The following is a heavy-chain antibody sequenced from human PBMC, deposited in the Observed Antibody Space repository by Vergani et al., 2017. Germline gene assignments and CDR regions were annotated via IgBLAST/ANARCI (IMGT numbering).Heavy chain of an antibody. CDR2: IRNKAYGGTK. Sequence: EVQLVESGGGLVPPGRSLRLSCAASGFSFGDYSMTWVRQAPGKGLEWVAFIRNKAYGGTKEYAAFGKGRFTISRDDSKRLAYLQLSGLKTEDTAVYFCSRGRGYSFGYSDYWGQGTLVTVSS. J-gene: IGHJ4*02. V-gene: IGHV3-49*04. CDR1: GFSFGDYS. D-gene: IGHD5-18*01. CDR3: SRGRGYSFGYSDY.